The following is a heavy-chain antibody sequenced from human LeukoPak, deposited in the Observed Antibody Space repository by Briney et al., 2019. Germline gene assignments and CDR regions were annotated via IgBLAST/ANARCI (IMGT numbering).Heavy chain of an antibody. D-gene: IGHD3-9*01. Sequence: PGGSLTLSCSASGFTFSTYWMHWVRQAPGKGLVWVARIRPERTPKAYADSVKGRFTISRDNAKNTLFLQMNSLSAEDTAVYYCARDLDWILFDYWGQGTLVTVSS. CDR3: ARDLDWILFDY. CDR1: GFTFSTYW. V-gene: IGHV3-74*03. J-gene: IGHJ4*02. CDR2: IRPERTPK.